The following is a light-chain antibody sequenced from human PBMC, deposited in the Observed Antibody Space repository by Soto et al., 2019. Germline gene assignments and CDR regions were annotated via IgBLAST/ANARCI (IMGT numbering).Light chain of an antibody. J-gene: IGKJ5*01. CDR2: SAS. V-gene: IGKV1-39*01. CDR3: QQSYTTPVT. Sequence: DIQMTQSPSSLSASLGDSVTITCRASQTIRKYLNWYRQKAGKAPELLIHSASTLQTGVPSRFSGSGSGTDFALTITSLQPEDFATYYCQQSYTTPVTFGQGTRLEIK. CDR1: QTIRKY.